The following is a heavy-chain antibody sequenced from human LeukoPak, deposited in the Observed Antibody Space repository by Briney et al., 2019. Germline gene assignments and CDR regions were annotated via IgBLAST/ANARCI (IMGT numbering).Heavy chain of an antibody. CDR2: ISSSGSA. Sequence: SETLSLTCTVSRGSISGSIRSYYWSWLRQPPGKGLEWIGYISSSGSANDNPSLRSRVTISVDTSKNQFFLNLSSVSAADTAVYYCARIPLGYSGAYYFDYWGQGTLVTVSP. D-gene: IGHD5-12*01. CDR3: ARIPLGYSGAYYFDY. J-gene: IGHJ4*02. V-gene: IGHV4-4*09. CDR1: RGSISGSIRSYY.